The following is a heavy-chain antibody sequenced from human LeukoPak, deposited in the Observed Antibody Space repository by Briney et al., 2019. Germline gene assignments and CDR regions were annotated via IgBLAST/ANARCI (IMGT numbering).Heavy chain of an antibody. CDR3: ARDRYITIFGVVTQGYMDV. J-gene: IGHJ6*03. V-gene: IGHV1-8*01. CDR1: GYTFTSYD. Sequence: ASVTVSCKASGYTFTSYDINWVRQATGQGLEWMGWMNPNSGNTGYAQKFQGRVTMTRNTSISTAYMELSSLRSEDTAVYYCARDRYITIFGVVTQGYMDVWGKGTTVTVSS. CDR2: MNPNSGNT. D-gene: IGHD3-3*01.